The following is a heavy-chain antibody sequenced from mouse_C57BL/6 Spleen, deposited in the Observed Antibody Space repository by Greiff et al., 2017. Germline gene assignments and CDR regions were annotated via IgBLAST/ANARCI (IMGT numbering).Heavy chain of an antibody. V-gene: IGHV1-69*01. CDR2: IDPSDSYT. D-gene: IGHD2-4*01. Sequence: QVQLQQPGAELVMPGASVKLSCKASGYTFTSYWMHWVKQRPGQGLEWIGEIDPSDSYTNYNQKFKGKSTLTVDKSSSTAYMQLSSLTSEDSAVYYCARGYDYDDAHDYWGQGTTLTVSS. CDR3: ARGYDYDDAHDY. CDR1: GYTFTSYW. J-gene: IGHJ2*01.